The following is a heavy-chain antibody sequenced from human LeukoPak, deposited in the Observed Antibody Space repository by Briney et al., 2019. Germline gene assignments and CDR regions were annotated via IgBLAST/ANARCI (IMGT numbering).Heavy chain of an antibody. CDR3: ARDLTQLALFDY. J-gene: IGHJ4*02. D-gene: IGHD6-13*01. CDR2: IWYVGSNT. V-gene: IGHV3-33*02. CDR1: GFTFSNYG. Sequence: PGGSLRLSCAASGFTFSNYGLHWVRQAPGKGLEWVAVIWYVGSNTYYADSSKGRFTPSRDNSKNTLFLQMNSLRPEDTAVYFCARDLTQLALFDYWGQGTLVTVSS.